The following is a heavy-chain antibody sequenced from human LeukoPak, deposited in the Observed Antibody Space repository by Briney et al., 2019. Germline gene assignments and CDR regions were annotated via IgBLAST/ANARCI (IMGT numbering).Heavy chain of an antibody. D-gene: IGHD1-26*01. CDR1: GGSFSGYY. CDR3: ARWDRLPDY. Sequence: SETLSLTCAVYGGSFSGYYWSWIRQPPGKGLEWIGEINHSGSTNYNPSLKSRVTISVDTSKNQFSLKLSSVTAADTAVYYCARWDRLPDYWGQGTLVTVSS. V-gene: IGHV4-34*09. CDR2: INHSGST. J-gene: IGHJ4*02.